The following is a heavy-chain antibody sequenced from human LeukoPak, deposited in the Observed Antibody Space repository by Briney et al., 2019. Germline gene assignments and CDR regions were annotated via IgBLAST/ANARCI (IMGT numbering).Heavy chain of an antibody. V-gene: IGHV3-23*01. CDR3: AKDRRDPVHGGFFDY. CDR1: GFTFSKHS. D-gene: IGHD3-10*01. CDR2: ISGSGGST. J-gene: IGHJ4*02. Sequence: GGSLSLSCAASGFTFSKHSMSWVRQAPGKGLEWVSAISGSGGSTYYADSVKGRFTISRDNSKNTLYLQMNSLRAEDTAVYYCAKDRRDPVHGGFFDYWGQGTLVTVSS.